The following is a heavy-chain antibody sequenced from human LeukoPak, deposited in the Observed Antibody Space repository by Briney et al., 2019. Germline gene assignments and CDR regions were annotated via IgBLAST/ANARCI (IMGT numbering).Heavy chain of an antibody. CDR1: GFTFSSYS. Sequence: GGSLRLSCAASGFTFSSYSMNWVRQAPGKGLEWVSSISSSSSYIYYADSVKGRFTISRDNAKNSLYLQMNSLRAEDTAAYYCARDGLTGAGTSYYYYGMDVGGKGPTVTVSS. CDR3: ARDGLTGAGTSYYYYGMDV. CDR2: ISSSSSYI. J-gene: IGHJ6*04. V-gene: IGHV3-21*01. D-gene: IGHD6-19*01.